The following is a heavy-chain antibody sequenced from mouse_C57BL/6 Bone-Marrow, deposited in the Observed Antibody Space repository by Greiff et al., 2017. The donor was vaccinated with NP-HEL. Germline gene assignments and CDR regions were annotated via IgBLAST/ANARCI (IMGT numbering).Heavy chain of an antibody. V-gene: IGHV1-69*01. J-gene: IGHJ2*01. CDR1: GYTFTSYW. CDR2: IDPSDSYT. CDR3: ARRGNYAPSYFDY. Sequence: VKLMESGAELVMPGASVKLSCKASGYTFTSYWMHWVKQRPGQGLEWIGEIDPSDSYTNYNQKFKGKSTLTVDKSSSTAYMQLSSLTSEDSAVYYCARRGNYAPSYFDYWGQGTTLTVSS. D-gene: IGHD2-1*01.